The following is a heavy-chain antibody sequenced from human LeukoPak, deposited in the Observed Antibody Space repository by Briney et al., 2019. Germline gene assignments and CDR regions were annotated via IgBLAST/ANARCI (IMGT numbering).Heavy chain of an antibody. Sequence: GGSLRLSCAASGFTFSSYAMHWVRQAPGKGLEWVAVISYDGSNKYYADSVKGRFTISRDNFKNTLSLQMNSLKLEDTAMYFCAKLRQRIVGASGVYFDLWGQGTLVIVSS. D-gene: IGHD1-26*01. V-gene: IGHV3-30-3*02. CDR3: AKLRQRIVGASGVYFDL. CDR2: ISYDGSNK. CDR1: GFTFSSYA. J-gene: IGHJ4*02.